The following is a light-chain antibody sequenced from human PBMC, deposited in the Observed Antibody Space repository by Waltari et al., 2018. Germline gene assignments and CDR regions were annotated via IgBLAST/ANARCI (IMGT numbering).Light chain of an antibody. J-gene: IGKJ4*01. CDR2: KAS. V-gene: IGKV1-5*03. CDR3: QQYHSYSHT. Sequence: DIQMTQSPSTLSASVGDRVTITCRASQSISSWLAWYQQKPGKAPKLLIYKASTLESGVPSRFSGSGSGTEFTLTISSLQPDDFATYYCQQYHSYSHTFGGGTKVEIK. CDR1: QSISSW.